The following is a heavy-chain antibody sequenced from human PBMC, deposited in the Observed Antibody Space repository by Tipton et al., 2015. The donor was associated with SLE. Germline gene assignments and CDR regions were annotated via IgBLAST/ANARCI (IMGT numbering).Heavy chain of an antibody. CDR1: GGSFSGYY. D-gene: IGHD3-3*01. J-gene: IGHJ5*02. CDR3: ARRSITIFGMVIFNWFDP. Sequence: GLVKPSETLSLTCAVYGGSFSGYYWSWIRQPPGKGLEWIGEINHSGSTNYNPSLKSRVTISVDTSKNQFSLKLSSVTAADTAVYYCARRSITIFGMVIFNWFDPWGQGTLVTVSS. V-gene: IGHV4-34*01. CDR2: INHSGST.